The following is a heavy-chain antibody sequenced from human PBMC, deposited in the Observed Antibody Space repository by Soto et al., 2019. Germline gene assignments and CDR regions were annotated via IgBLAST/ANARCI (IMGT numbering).Heavy chain of an antibody. Sequence: QVQLVESGGGLVKPGGSLTLSCAASGFTFRDYYMNWIRLAPGRGLECISYISGSGTTIYYADSVKGRFTISRDNAKNSLYLQMNSLRAEDTAVYYCAREAGPIVGATCLDYWGQGTPVTVSS. CDR3: AREAGPIVGATCLDY. V-gene: IGHV3-11*01. J-gene: IGHJ4*02. CDR1: GFTFRDYY. D-gene: IGHD1-26*01. CDR2: ISGSGTTI.